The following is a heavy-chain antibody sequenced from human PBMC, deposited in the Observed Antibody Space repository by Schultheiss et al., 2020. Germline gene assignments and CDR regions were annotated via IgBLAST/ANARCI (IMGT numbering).Heavy chain of an antibody. Sequence: GESLKISCAASGFTFDDYAMHWVRQAPGKGLEWVSRINSDGSSTSYADSVKGRFTISRDNSKNTLYLQMNSLGAGDTAVYYCAKWGPTVTTSSANYYYYGMDVWGQGTTVTVSS. CDR3: AKWGPTVTTSSANYYYYGMDV. V-gene: IGHV3-74*01. J-gene: IGHJ6*02. CDR1: GFTFDDYA. D-gene: IGHD4-17*01. CDR2: INSDGSST.